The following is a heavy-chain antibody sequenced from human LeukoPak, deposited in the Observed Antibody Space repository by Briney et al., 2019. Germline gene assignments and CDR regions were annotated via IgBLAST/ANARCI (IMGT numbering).Heavy chain of an antibody. V-gene: IGHV3-48*03. J-gene: IGHJ5*02. CDR3: ARGKERRKGFDP. Sequence: GGSLRLSCAASGFTFSSYEMNWVRRAPGKGLEWVSYISSSGSTIYYADSVKGRFTISRDNAKNSLYLQMNSLRAEDTAVYYCARGKERRKGFDPWGQGTLVAVSS. CDR1: GFTFSSYE. CDR2: ISSSGSTI.